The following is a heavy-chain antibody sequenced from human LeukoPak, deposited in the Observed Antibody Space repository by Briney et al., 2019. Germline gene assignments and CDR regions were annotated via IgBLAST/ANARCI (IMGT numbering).Heavy chain of an antibody. D-gene: IGHD6-13*01. CDR2: INPNSGDT. Sequence: GASVKVSCKASGYTFTAYYIYWVRQAPGQGLEWMGWINPNSGDTNYAQKFQGRVTMTRDTSISTAYIELSRLRSDDTAVYYSARDSISFRTWFDPWGQGTLVTVSS. J-gene: IGHJ5*02. CDR3: ARDSISFRTWFDP. V-gene: IGHV1-2*02. CDR1: GYTFTAYY.